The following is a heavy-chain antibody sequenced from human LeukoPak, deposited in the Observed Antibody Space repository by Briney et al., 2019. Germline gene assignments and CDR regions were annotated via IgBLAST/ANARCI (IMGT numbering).Heavy chain of an antibody. J-gene: IGHJ4*02. D-gene: IGHD3-22*01. CDR1: GGSFSGYY. CDR3: ARGQDYYDSSGYSSNFDY. Sequence: SETLSLTCAVYGGSFSGYYWSWIRQPPGKGLEWIGEINHSGSTNYNPSLKSRVTISVDTSKNQFSLKLSSVTAADTAVYYCARGQDYYDSSGYSSNFDYWGQGTLVTVSS. V-gene: IGHV4-34*01. CDR2: INHSGST.